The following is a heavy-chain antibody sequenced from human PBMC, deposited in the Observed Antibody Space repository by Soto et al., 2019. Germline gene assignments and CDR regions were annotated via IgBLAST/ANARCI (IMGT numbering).Heavy chain of an antibody. V-gene: IGHV3-11*06. CDR2: TSSSSSYT. CDR3: AREAFFRGTYYFDY. J-gene: IGHJ4*02. CDR1: GFTFSDYY. D-gene: IGHD3-10*01. Sequence: PGGSLRLSCAASGFTFSDYYMSWIRQAPGKGLEWVSYTSSSSSYTNYADSVKGRFTISRDNAKNSLYLQMNSLRAEDTAVYYCAREAFFRGTYYFDYWGQGTLVTVSS.